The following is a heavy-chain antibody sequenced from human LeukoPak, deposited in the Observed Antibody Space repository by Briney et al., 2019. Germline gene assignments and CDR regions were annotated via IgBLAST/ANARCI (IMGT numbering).Heavy chain of an antibody. CDR1: GYTFTGYY. J-gene: IGHJ3*02. CDR2: INPGSGGT. CDR3: ARWYHVNALDI. D-gene: IGHD2-2*01. V-gene: IGHV1-2*02. Sequence: ASVKVSCKASGYTFTGYYIHWVRHAPGQGPEWMGWINPGSGGTNYAEKFRGRVIMTRDTSITTAYMEVDSLRSDDTAAYYCARWYHVNALDIWGQGTLVTVSS.